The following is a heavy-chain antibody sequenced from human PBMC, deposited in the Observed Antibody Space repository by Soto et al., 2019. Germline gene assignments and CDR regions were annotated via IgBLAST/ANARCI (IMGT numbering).Heavy chain of an antibody. J-gene: IGHJ6*02. D-gene: IGHD6-13*01. CDR1: GYSFTSYL. Sequence: GDSLKISCKGYGYSFTSYLISWVRQMPGKGLEWMGRIDPSDSYTNYSPSFQGHVTISADKSISTAYLQWSSLKASDTAMYYCARIAVTKYYGMDVWGQGTTVTVSS. CDR3: ARIAVTKYYGMDV. V-gene: IGHV5-10-1*01. CDR2: IDPSDSYT.